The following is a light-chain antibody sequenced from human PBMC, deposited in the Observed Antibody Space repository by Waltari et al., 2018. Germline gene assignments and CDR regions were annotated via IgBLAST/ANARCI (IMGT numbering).Light chain of an antibody. J-gene: IGKJ4*01. CDR3: QQYGSSPPLT. CDR2: GAS. V-gene: IGKV3-20*01. CDR1: QSVSSSY. Sequence: EIVLTQSPGTLSLSPGERATLSCRASQSVSSSYLAWYQQKPGQAPRLLIYGASSRATGIPDRFSGSGSGTDFTLTSSRLEAEDCAVYYCQQYGSSPPLTFGGGTKVEIK.